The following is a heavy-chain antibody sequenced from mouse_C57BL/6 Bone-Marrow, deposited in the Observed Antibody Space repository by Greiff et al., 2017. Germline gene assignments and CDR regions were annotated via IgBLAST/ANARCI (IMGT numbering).Heavy chain of an antibody. V-gene: IGHV1-61*01. CDR2: IYPSDSET. CDR1: GYTFTSYW. Sequence: QVQLQQPGAELVRPGSSVKLSCKASGYTFTSYWMDWVKQRPGQGLEWIGNIYPSDSETHYNQKFKGKATLTVDKSSSTAYMELRSLTSEDTAVYYCARRGYYGSSHGLYYAMDYWGQGTSVTVSS. CDR3: ARRGYYGSSHGLYYAMDY. J-gene: IGHJ4*01. D-gene: IGHD1-1*01.